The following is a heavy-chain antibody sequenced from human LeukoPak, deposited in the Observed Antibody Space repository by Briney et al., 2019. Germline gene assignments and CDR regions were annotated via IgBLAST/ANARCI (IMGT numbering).Heavy chain of an antibody. CDR1: GFTFSSYG. Sequence: RGSLRLSCAASGFTFSSYGMHWVRQAPGKGLDWAAIISFDGTSKYYADSVKGRFTISRDNSKNTLFLQMDSLRVEDTAVYYCVKGKDLYGALDIWGQGTMVTVSS. D-gene: IGHD3-16*01. CDR2: ISFDGTSK. CDR3: VKGKDLYGALDI. J-gene: IGHJ3*02. V-gene: IGHV3-30*18.